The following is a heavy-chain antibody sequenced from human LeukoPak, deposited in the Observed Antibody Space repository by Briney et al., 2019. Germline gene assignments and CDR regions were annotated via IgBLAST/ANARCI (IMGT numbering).Heavy chain of an antibody. J-gene: IGHJ4*02. CDR2: ISAYNGNT. V-gene: IGHV1-18*01. CDR1: GYTFTSYG. D-gene: IGHD3-10*01. CDR3: ASSRITMVRGVNERKPLDY. Sequence: GASVKVSCKASGYTFTSYGISWVRQAPGQGLEWMGWISAYNGNTNYAQKLQGRVTMTTDTSTSTAYMELRSLRSDDTAVYYCASSRITMVRGVNERKPLDYWGQGTLVTVSS.